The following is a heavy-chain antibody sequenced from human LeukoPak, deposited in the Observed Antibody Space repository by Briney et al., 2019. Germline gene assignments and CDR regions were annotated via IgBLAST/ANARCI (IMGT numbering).Heavy chain of an antibody. V-gene: IGHV4-39*07. D-gene: IGHD4-17*01. CDR2: IYSNGNT. CDR1: GGSISSTGHY. Sequence: SETLSLTCSVSGGSISSTGHYWGWIRQSPEKGLDWIGSIYSNGNTYYNPSVKSRVTMSVDTSKNQFSLKLTSMAAAETAVYYCARSATVTTGYFDYWGQGALVTVSS. J-gene: IGHJ4*02. CDR3: ARSATVTTGYFDY.